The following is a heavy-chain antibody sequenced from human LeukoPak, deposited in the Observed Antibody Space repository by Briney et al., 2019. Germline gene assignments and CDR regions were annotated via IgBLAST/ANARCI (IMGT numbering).Heavy chain of an antibody. CDR3: AREFSIDCSSTSCYPSGYYYMGV. CDR1: GYTFTSYY. Sequence: ASVKVSCKASGYTFTSYYMHWVRQAPGQGLEWMGIINPSGGSTSYAQKFQGRVTMTRDTSTSTVYMELSSLRSEDTAVYYCAREFSIDCSSTSCYPSGYYYMGVWGKGTTVTVSS. CDR2: INPSGGST. D-gene: IGHD2-2*01. J-gene: IGHJ6*03. V-gene: IGHV1-46*03.